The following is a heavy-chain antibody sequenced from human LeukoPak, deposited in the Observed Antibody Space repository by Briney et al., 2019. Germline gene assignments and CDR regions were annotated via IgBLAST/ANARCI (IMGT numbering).Heavy chain of an antibody. CDR3: AKGIYSSGWSYFDY. D-gene: IGHD6-19*01. V-gene: IGHV3-23*01. CDR1: GFTFSNSA. CDR2: LSGSGITT. J-gene: IGHJ4*01. Sequence: GGSLRLSCAASGFTFSNSAMSWVRQAPGKGLEWVSTLSGSGITTYYADSVRGRFTISRDNSKNTLYLQMNSLRAEDTAVYYCAKGIYSSGWSYFDYWGHGTLVTASS.